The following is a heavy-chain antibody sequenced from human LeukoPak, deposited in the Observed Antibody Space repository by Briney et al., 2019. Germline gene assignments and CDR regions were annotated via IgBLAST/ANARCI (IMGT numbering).Heavy chain of an antibody. D-gene: IGHD6-13*01. CDR2: VFYPGST. Sequence: PSETLSLTCTVSGGSINSHYWSWIRQPPGKGLEWIGYVFYPGSTNYNPSLKSRDTMSLDTSRDQFSLRLTSVTAADTAIYYCASRPADSTWYGVFDYWSQGTLVTVSS. CDR3: ASRPADSTWYGVFDY. CDR1: GGSINSHY. J-gene: IGHJ4*02. V-gene: IGHV4-59*11.